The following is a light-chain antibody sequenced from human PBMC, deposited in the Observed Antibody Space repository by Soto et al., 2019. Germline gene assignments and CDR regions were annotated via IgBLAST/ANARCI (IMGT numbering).Light chain of an antibody. CDR2: DVS. V-gene: IGLV2-14*01. J-gene: IGLJ1*01. CDR3: SSYTSSSTLYV. CDR1: SSDVGGYSY. Sequence: QSALTQPASVSGSPGQSITISCTGTSSDVGGYSYVSWYQQHPGKAPKLMIYDVSNRPSGVSNRFSGSKSGNTASLTISGLQAEDEADYYCSSYTSSSTLYVFGTGTTVTVL.